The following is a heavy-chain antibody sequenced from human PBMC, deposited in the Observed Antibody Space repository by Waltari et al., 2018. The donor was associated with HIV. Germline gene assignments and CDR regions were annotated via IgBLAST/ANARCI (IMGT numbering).Heavy chain of an antibody. CDR2: IYSSGKT. V-gene: IGHV3-53*01. CDR3: DMYYYDSSGYSAAV. Sequence: EVQLVESGGGWIPQGGSVRISCAASGLTVSSHYKSWVRQAPGKGLEWVSVIYSSGKTYYADSVKGRFTISRDNSKNTLYLQMNRLRVEDTAVYYCDMYYYDSSGYSAAVWGQGTTVTVSS. J-gene: IGHJ6*02. D-gene: IGHD3-22*01. CDR1: GLTVSSHY.